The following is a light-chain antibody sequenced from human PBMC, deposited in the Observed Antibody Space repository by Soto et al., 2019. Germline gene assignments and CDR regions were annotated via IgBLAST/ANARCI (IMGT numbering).Light chain of an antibody. V-gene: IGKV3-15*01. J-gene: IGKJ4*01. CDR1: QSVSSN. Sequence: EIVMTQSPATLSVSPGERVTLSCRASQSVSSNLAWYQQKSGQAPRLLISGASTRATGFPARFSGSGSGTEFTLTISSLQSEDFAVYYCQQYINWPLTFGGWTKVEIK. CDR2: GAS. CDR3: QQYINWPLT.